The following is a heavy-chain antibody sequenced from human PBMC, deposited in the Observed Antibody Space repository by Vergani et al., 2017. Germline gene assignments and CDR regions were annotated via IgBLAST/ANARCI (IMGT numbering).Heavy chain of an antibody. CDR2: IRYDGSSE. J-gene: IGHJ6*02. CDR1: GFTLNTYG. CDR3: ANSVMAGNVGVAYFGMDV. D-gene: IGHD2-8*01. Sequence: QVQILQSGGGVVQPGGSLRLSCTLSGFTLNTYGIHWVCQAPGKGLEWVSVIRYDGSSEYYGDSVKGRFTISRDKSQNTVNLQMNSLRTEDTAVYFCANSVMAGNVGVAYFGMDVWGRGTTVTVSS. V-gene: IGHV3-30*02.